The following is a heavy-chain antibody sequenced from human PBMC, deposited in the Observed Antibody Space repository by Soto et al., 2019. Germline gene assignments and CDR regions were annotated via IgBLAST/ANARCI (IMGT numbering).Heavy chain of an antibody. D-gene: IGHD1-26*01. V-gene: IGHV3-23*01. CDR2: ISGSGSGT. CDR1: GFTFSTYA. CDR3: AKDQGNTIVGASRGFAH. Sequence: GGSLRLSCGVSGFTFSTYAMNWVRQAPGKGLEWLSLISGSGSGTYYADSVKGRLTISRDNSENTLYLQMNSLRAEDTAVYYCAKDQGNTIVGASRGFAHWGHGSLVTVSS. J-gene: IGHJ4*01.